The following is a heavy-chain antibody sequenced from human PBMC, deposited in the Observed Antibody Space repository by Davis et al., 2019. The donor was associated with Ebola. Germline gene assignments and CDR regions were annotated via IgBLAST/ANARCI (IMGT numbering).Heavy chain of an antibody. J-gene: IGHJ2*01. CDR1: GFTFSSNS. V-gene: IGHV3-21*04. CDR2: ISSSSNYI. Sequence: GESLKISCAASGFTFSSNSMNWVRQAPGKGLEWVSFISSSSNYIYYADSVKGRFTVSRDNAKNTVSLQMNDLRVEDTAVYFCTRHVPGDFWFFDLWGRGTMVTVSS. CDR3: TRHVPGDFWFFDL. D-gene: IGHD4-17*01.